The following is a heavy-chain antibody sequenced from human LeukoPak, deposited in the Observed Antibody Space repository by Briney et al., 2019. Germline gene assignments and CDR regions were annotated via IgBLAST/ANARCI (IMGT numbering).Heavy chain of an antibody. CDR3: AKDRPRIAVTGSVFDY. V-gene: IGHV3-30*02. Sequence: PAGSLTLSCVASGFIFSDYGMHWVRQAPGKGLEWVAFTRFDESYSYYVHSVRGRFSISRDNAQNTLYLHMNNLRSEDAAVYYCAKDRPRIAVTGSVFDYWGQGTLVTVSS. D-gene: IGHD6-19*01. CDR1: GFIFSDYG. CDR2: TRFDESYS. J-gene: IGHJ4*02.